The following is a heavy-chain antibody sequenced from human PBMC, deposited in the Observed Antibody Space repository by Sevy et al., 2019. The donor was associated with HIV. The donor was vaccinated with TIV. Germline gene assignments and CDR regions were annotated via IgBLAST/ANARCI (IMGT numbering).Heavy chain of an antibody. J-gene: IGHJ6*02. V-gene: IGHV3-7*01. CDR1: GFTFSSHW. CDR2: IKQEGSEK. Sequence: GGSLRLSCAASGFTFSSHWMSWVRQAPGKGLEWVANIKQEGSEKYYVDSVKGRFTISRDNAKNSLSLQMNSLRAEDTAVYYCARDTGGIGMDVWGQGTTVTVSS. CDR3: ARDTGGIGMDV. D-gene: IGHD6-13*01.